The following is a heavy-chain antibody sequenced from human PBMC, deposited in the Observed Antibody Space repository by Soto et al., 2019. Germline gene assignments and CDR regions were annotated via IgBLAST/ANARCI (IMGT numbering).Heavy chain of an antibody. CDR3: ARDFGGP. Sequence: EVQLVESGGGLVQPGGSLRLYCPASGFTFSSYWMNWVRQAPGKGLEWVGNIKEDGSEKFYVDSVKGRFTISRDNAKNSLYLDMNSLRVEDTAIYFCARDFGGPWGQGTLVTVSS. V-gene: IGHV3-7*05. D-gene: IGHD1-26*01. CDR2: IKEDGSEK. J-gene: IGHJ5*02. CDR1: GFTFSSYW.